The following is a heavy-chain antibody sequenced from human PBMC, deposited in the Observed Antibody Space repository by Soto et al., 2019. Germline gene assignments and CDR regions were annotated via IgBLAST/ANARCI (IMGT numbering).Heavy chain of an antibody. V-gene: IGHV3-21*01. Sequence: PGGSLRLSCAASGFTFSSYSMNWVRQAPGKGLEWVSSISSSSSYIYYADSVKGRFTISRDNAKNSLYLQMNSLRAEDTAVYYCARDPASHCSGGSCSKYYFDYWGQGTLVTVSS. D-gene: IGHD2-15*01. CDR2: ISSSSSYI. CDR3: ARDPASHCSGGSCSKYYFDY. J-gene: IGHJ4*02. CDR1: GFTFSSYS.